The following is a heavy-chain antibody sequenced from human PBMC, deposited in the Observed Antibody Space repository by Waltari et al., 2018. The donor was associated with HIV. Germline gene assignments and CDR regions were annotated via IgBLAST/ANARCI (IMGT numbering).Heavy chain of an antibody. V-gene: IGHV4-4*07. Sequence: QVQLQESGPGLVKPSEFLSLTCSVSGGSISDHYWSWIRPPAGKGLEWIGRIYASGTTNYNPSLKSRVIMSLDTSNNQFSLKLSSVNAADTAVYYCVRKVVGPLSAAFDIWGRGTTVTVSS. CDR1: GGSISDHY. CDR2: IYASGTT. D-gene: IGHD2-15*01. CDR3: VRKVVGPLSAAFDI. J-gene: IGHJ3*02.